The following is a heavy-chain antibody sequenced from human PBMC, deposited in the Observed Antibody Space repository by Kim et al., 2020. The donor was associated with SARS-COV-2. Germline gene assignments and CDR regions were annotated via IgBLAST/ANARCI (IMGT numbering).Heavy chain of an antibody. CDR2: FDPDDGET. V-gene: IGHV1-24*01. CDR3: ATGPRSVGDY. J-gene: IGHJ4*02. Sequence: ASVKVSCKVSGYTLTEFSMHWVRQAPGQGLEWMGGFDPDDGETIYAQKFQGRVTMTEDTSTDTAYMELSSLRSEDTAVYYCATGPRSVGDYWGQGTLVTVSS. D-gene: IGHD3-3*01. CDR1: GYTLTEFS.